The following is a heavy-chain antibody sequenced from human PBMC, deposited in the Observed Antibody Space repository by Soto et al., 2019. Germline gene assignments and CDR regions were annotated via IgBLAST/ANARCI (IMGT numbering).Heavy chain of an antibody. Sequence: SVKVSCKASGGTFSSFTISWVRQAPGQGLEWMGGIIPIYGTAIYAQKFQGRVTITADASTRTAYMELSSLRSEDTAVYYCAKDRRADWESYYYYAMDVWSQGTTVTVSS. J-gene: IGHJ6*02. CDR1: GGTFSSFT. D-gene: IGHD1-26*01. CDR3: AKDRRADWESYYYYAMDV. V-gene: IGHV1-69*13. CDR2: IIPIYGTA.